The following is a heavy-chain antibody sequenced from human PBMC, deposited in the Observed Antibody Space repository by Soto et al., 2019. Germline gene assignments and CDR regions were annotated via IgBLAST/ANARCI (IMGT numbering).Heavy chain of an antibody. V-gene: IGHV4-30-2*01. CDR1: GGSSRDGGYS. J-gene: IGHJ5*02. Sequence: SETLCLTYAVSGGSSRDGGYSWSWIRQPPGKGLEWIGYIYHSGSTYYNPSLKSRVTISVDRSKNQFSLKLSSVTAADTAVYYCARVPDRWGQGTLVTV. CDR3: ARVPDR. D-gene: IGHD2-2*01. CDR2: IYHSGST.